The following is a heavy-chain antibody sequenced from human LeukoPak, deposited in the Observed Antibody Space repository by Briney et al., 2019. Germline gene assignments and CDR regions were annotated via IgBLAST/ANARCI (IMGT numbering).Heavy chain of an antibody. CDR2: FDPEDGET. Sequence: ASVKVSCKVSGYTLTELSMHWVRQAPGKGLEWLGGFDPEDGETIYSQKFQVRVTMTEDTSTDTAYMELSSLRSEDTGVYYCATVAKFITIFGVVSSVKGTYNWFDPWGQGTLVTVSS. CDR1: GYTLTELS. D-gene: IGHD3-3*01. CDR3: ATVAKFITIFGVVSSVKGTYNWFDP. V-gene: IGHV1-24*01. J-gene: IGHJ5*02.